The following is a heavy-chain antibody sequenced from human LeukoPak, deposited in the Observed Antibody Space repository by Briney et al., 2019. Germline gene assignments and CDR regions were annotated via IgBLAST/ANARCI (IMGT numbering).Heavy chain of an antibody. CDR3: ASLRVPGDFDY. CDR1: GGSISSSSYY. Sequence: PSETLSLTCNVSGGSISSSSYYWGWIRQPPGKGLEWIGSIYYSGTTHYNPSLKSRLTISVDTSKNQFSVKLSSVTAADTAIYYCASLRVPGDFDYWGQGTLVTVSS. J-gene: IGHJ4*02. V-gene: IGHV4-39*01. D-gene: IGHD1-14*01. CDR2: IYYSGTT.